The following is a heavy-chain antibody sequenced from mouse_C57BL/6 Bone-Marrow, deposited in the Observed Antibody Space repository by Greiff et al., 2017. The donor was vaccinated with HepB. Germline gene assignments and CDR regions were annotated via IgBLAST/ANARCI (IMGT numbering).Heavy chain of an antibody. V-gene: IGHV1-53*01. Sequence: QVQLQQSGTELVKPGASVKLSCKASGYTFTSYWMHWVKQRPGQGLEWIGNINPSNGGTNYNEKFKSKATLTVDKSSSTAYMQLSSLTSEDSAVYYCARLGDGSSFDWYFDVWGTGTTVTVSS. D-gene: IGHD1-1*01. CDR1: GYTFTSYW. CDR2: INPSNGGT. CDR3: ARLGDGSSFDWYFDV. J-gene: IGHJ1*03.